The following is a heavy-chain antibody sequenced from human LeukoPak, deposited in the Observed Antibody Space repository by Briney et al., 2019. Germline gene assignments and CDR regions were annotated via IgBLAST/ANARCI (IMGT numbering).Heavy chain of an antibody. Sequence: GGSLRLSCAASGFTFSGSAMHWVRQASGKGLEWVGRIRSKANSYATAYAASVKGRFTISRDDSKNTAYLQMNSLKTEDTAVYYCTRYGASVLYPGIAVAGKRGDYYYGMDVWGQGTTVTVSS. CDR1: GFTFSGSA. CDR2: IRSKANSYAT. D-gene: IGHD6-19*01. V-gene: IGHV3-73*01. J-gene: IGHJ6*02. CDR3: TRYGASVLYPGIAVAGKRGDYYYGMDV.